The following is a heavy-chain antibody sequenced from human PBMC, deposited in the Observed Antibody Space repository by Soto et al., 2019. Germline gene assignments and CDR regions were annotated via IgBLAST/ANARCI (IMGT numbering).Heavy chain of an antibody. Sequence: GGSLRLSCAASGFTVSSNYMSWVRQAPGKGLEWVSVIYSGGSTYYADSVKGRFTISRDNSKNTLYLQMNSLRAEGTAVYYCARARARITMTQDAFDIWGQGTMVTVSS. CDR3: ARARARITMTQDAFDI. V-gene: IGHV3-53*01. D-gene: IGHD3-22*01. J-gene: IGHJ3*02. CDR1: GFTVSSNY. CDR2: IYSGGST.